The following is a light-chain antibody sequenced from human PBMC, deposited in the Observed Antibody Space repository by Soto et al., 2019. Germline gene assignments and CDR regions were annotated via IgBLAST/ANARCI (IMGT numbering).Light chain of an antibody. CDR1: SSDVGAYRF. Sequence: QSVLTQPASVSGSPGQSITISCTGTSSDVGAYRFVFWYQHHPGKAPKLIIYEVSHRPSGISDRFSGSKSGNTASLTISGLQPEDEADYYCTSYTSTSHYVFGTGTKVTVL. J-gene: IGLJ1*01. CDR2: EVS. V-gene: IGLV2-14*01. CDR3: TSYTSTSHYV.